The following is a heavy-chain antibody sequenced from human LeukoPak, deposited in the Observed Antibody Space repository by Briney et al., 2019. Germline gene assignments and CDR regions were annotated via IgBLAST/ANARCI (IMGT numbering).Heavy chain of an antibody. CDR2: INTGNGNT. D-gene: IGHD2/OR15-2a*01. Sequence: ASVKVSCKASGYTFTTYAIHWVRQAPGQRLEWMGWINTGNGNTKHSQNFQGRVTVTRDTSASTAYMELSSLRSEDTAVYYCARHSLTYPAGFDYWGQGTLVTVSS. CDR1: GYTFTTYA. J-gene: IGHJ4*02. V-gene: IGHV1-3*04. CDR3: ARHSLTYPAGFDY.